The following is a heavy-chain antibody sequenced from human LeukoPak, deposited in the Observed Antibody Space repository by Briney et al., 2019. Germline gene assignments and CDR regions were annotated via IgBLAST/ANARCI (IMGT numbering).Heavy chain of an antibody. J-gene: IGHJ4*02. Sequence: GGSLRLSCAASGFTFSTYTLNLVRQAPGKGLEWLSYVTLNGRSVHYADSVKGRFTISRDNAKNSLYLQMNSLRVEDTAVYYCARDRNWGFDYWGQGTLVTVSS. CDR2: VTLNGRSV. V-gene: IGHV3-48*01. D-gene: IGHD7-27*01. CDR1: GFTFSTYT. CDR3: ARDRNWGFDY.